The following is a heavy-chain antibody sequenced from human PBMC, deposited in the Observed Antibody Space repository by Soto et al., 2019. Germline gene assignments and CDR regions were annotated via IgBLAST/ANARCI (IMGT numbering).Heavy chain of an antibody. J-gene: IGHJ1*01. Sequence: QVQLVQSGAEVKRPGASVKVSCKASGYTFTGYAFSWVRQAPGQGLEWMGWISAYSGHTVYSQKFQDRVTMTTDPSTTTTYLEVRSLGSGDPAGYYWVICSSYFSGDRLFPKYLGQGTLVTV. CDR2: ISAYSGHT. V-gene: IGHV1-18*01. D-gene: IGHD3-10*02. CDR3: VICSSYFSGDRLFPKY. CDR1: GYTFTGYA.